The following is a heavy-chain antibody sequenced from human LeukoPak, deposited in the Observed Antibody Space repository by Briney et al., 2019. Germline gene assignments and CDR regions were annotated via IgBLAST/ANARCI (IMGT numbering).Heavy chain of an antibody. V-gene: IGHV3-11*04. J-gene: IGHJ4*02. CDR2: ISSSGRTI. CDR3: ARDLRAGLLPLEGY. CDR1: GFTFSDYY. D-gene: IGHD4-17*01. Sequence: GGSLRLSCAASGFTFSDYYMSWIRQAPGKGLEWVSYISSSGRTIYYADSVKGRFTISRDNAKNSLYLQMNSLRAEETAMYYCARDLRAGLLPLEGYWGQGTLVTVSS.